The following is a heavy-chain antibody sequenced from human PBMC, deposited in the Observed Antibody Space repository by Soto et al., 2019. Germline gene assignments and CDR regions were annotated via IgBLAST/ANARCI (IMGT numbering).Heavy chain of an antibody. J-gene: IGHJ6*02. CDR3: AKGLGAWWNYAYGMDV. CDR2: ISGSGGST. V-gene: IGHV3-23*01. CDR1: GFTFSSYA. Sequence: GGSLRLSCAASGFTFSSYAMSWVRQAPGKGLEWVSAISGSGGSTYYADSVEGRFTISRDNSKNTRYLQMNSLRAEDTAVYYCAKGLGAWWNYAYGMDVWGQGTTVTVSS. D-gene: IGHD1-7*01.